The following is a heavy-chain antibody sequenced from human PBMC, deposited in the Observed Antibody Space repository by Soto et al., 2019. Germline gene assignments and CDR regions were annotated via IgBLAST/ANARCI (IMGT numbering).Heavy chain of an antibody. J-gene: IGHJ5*02. V-gene: IGHV4-30-4*01. Sequence: QVQLQESGPGLVKPSQTLSLTCTVSGDSISSNNNDWSWIRQPQGEGLEWIGFISYSGTTSYSPSLKSRVAISLDTSKNQFSLSLSSVTAADTAVYYCARGRGYSYGLDPWGQGTLVTVSS. CDR3: ARGRGYSYGLDP. D-gene: IGHD5-18*01. CDR1: GDSISSNNND. CDR2: ISYSGTT.